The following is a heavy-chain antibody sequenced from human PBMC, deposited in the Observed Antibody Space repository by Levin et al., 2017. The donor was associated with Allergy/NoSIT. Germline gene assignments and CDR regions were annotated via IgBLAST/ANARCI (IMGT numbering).Heavy chain of an antibody. CDR3: ARDQSVWGSYRFPYHGMDV. Sequence: GGSLRLSCVDSGFTFSTYWMTWVRQAPGKGLEWVANIKQDGSEKYYVDSVKGRFTIARDNAKNSLYLQMNSLRAEDTAVYYCARDQSVWGSYRFPYHGMDVWGQGTTVTVFS. CDR2: IKQDGSEK. D-gene: IGHD3-16*02. CDR1: GFTFSTYW. V-gene: IGHV3-7*01. J-gene: IGHJ6*02.